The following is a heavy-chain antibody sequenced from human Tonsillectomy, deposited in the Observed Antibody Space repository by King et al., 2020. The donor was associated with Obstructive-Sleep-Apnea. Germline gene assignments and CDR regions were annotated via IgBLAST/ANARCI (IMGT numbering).Heavy chain of an antibody. CDR3: AKVSGFGDRTPYYFDY. D-gene: IGHD3-10*01. CDR2: ISGSGGST. J-gene: IGHJ4*02. Sequence: VQLVESGGGLVQPGGSLRLSCAASGFTFSSYAMSWVRQAPGKGLEWVSAISGSGGSTYYADSVKGRFTISRDNSKNTLYLQMNSLRAEDTAVYYCAKVSGFGDRTPYYFDYWGQGTLVTVSS. V-gene: IGHV3-23*04. CDR1: GFTFSSYA.